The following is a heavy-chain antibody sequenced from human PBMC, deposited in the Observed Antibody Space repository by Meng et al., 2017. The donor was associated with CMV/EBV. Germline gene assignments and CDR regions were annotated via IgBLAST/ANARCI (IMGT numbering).Heavy chain of an antibody. V-gene: IGHV3-64*02. D-gene: IGHD3-3*01. J-gene: IGHJ4*02. CDR2: ISSNGGST. CDR1: GFTFSSYA. CDR3: ARGQDYDFWSGSY. Sequence: GGSLRLSCAASGFTFSSYAMHWVRQAPGKGLEYVSAISSNGGSTYYADSVKGRFTISRDNSKNTLYLQMGSLRAEDTAVYYCARGQDYDFWSGSYWGQGTLVTVSS.